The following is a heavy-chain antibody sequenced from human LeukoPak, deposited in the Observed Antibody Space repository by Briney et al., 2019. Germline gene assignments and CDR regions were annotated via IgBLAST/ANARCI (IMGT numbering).Heavy chain of an antibody. CDR3: VKDFTVAGDI. V-gene: IGHV3-30*18. CDR2: ISYDGSNK. CDR1: GFTFSSYG. Sequence: HPGRSLRLSCAASGFTFSSYGMHWVRQAPGKGLEWVAVISYDGSNKYYADSVKGRFTISRDNSKNTLYLQMNSLRAEDTAVYYCVKDFTVAGDIWGQGTMVTVSS. J-gene: IGHJ3*02. D-gene: IGHD3-10*01.